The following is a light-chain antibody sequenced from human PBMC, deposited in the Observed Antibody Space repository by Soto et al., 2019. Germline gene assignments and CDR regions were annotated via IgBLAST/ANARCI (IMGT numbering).Light chain of an antibody. CDR2: DVS. CDR3: SSYTSRSTL. J-gene: IGLJ2*01. V-gene: IGLV2-14*01. Sequence: QSALTQPASVSGSPGQSITISCTGTSSDVGGYNYVSWYQQHPGKAPKLMIYDVSNRPSGVSNRFSGSKSGNTASLTISGLQAEDEADYYCSSYTSRSTLFGGVTKLTVL. CDR1: SSDVGGYNY.